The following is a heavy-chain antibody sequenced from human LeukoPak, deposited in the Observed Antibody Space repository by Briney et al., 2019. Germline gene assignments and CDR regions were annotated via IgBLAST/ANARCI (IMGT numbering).Heavy chain of an antibody. CDR3: AKGRGSANSGSNY. J-gene: IGHJ4*02. V-gene: IGHV3-23*01. D-gene: IGHD1-26*01. Sequence: GGSLRLSCVVSGFTFSSYAMSWVRQAPGKGLEWVSGISGSGDSTDYGNSVKGRFTISRDNSKNTLYLQLNSLRVEDTAVYFCAKGRGSANSGSNYWGQGTLVTVSS. CDR1: GFTFSSYA. CDR2: ISGSGDST.